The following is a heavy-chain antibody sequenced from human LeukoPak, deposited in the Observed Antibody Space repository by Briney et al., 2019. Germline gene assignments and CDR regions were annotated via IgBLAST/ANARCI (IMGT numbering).Heavy chain of an antibody. CDR1: VGSISGYY. V-gene: IGHV4-59*12. CDR3: AREGTDYYGSGSYYKGPDDAFDI. J-gene: IGHJ3*02. CDR2: IYYIVST. Sequence: PSGSLCLTRTLPVGSISGYYWSSVRQPPGKGLEWIGYIYYIVSTNYNPSLKSRVIISVDTSKNQFSLKLSSVTAADTAVYYCAREGTDYYGSGSYYKGPDDAFDIWGQGTMVTVSS. D-gene: IGHD3-10*01.